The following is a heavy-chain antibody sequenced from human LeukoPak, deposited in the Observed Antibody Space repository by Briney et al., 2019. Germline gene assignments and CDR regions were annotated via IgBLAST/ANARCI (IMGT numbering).Heavy chain of an antibody. D-gene: IGHD3-16*02. CDR3: ARTSELSLRGAFDI. Sequence: GGSLRLSCAASGFTFSNYYMNWVRQAPGKGLEWVSYISSSSTTIKYADSVKGRFTIPRDNDKHSMYLQMNSLRAEDTAVYYCARTSELSLRGAFDIWGQGTMVTVSS. J-gene: IGHJ3*02. CDR1: GFTFSNYY. CDR2: ISSSSTTI. V-gene: IGHV3-48*01.